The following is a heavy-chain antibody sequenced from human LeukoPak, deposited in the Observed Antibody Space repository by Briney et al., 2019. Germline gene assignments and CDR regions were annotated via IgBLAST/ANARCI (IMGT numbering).Heavy chain of an antibody. Sequence: SETMSLTCPVSGGSISSYYWSWIRQLHGKGLEWIGYIYYSGSTNCNPSLKSRVTISVDTSKNQFSLKLSSVTAADTAVYYCARDRGTWNDDGFDYWGQGTLVTVSS. D-gene: IGHD1-1*01. V-gene: IGHV4-59*12. CDR2: IYYSGST. CDR3: ARDRGTWNDDGFDY. J-gene: IGHJ4*02. CDR1: GGSISSYY.